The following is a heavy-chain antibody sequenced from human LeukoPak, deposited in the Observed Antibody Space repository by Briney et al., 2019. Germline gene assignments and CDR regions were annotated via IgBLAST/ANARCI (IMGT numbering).Heavy chain of an antibody. CDR3: ARGSHYYDSSGYYYPLDY. CDR2: IYSGGST. V-gene: IGHV3-53*01. J-gene: IGHJ4*02. CDR1: GLTISSYY. D-gene: IGHD3-22*01. Sequence: GGSLRLSCAASGLTISSYYMSGVRQAPGKGLEWVSVIYSGGSTDYADSVKCRFTISRDNSKNTLYLQMISLSAQDTAVYYCARGSHYYDSSGYYYPLDYWGQGTLVTASS.